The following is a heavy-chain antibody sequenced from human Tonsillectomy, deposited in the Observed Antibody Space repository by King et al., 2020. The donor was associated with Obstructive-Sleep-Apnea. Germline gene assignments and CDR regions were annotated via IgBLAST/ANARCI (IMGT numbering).Heavy chain of an antibody. CDR1: GFTFDDYA. D-gene: IGHD1-1*01. J-gene: IGHJ5*02. Sequence: VQLVESGGGLVQPGRSLRLSCTASGFTFDDYAVSWFRQAPGKGLEWVGFIRSKAYGGTTEYAASVKGRFTISRDDSKSIAYLQMTSLETEDTAVYYCTRENWNRSFDPWGQGTLVTVSS. V-gene: IGHV3-49*03. CDR2: IRSKAYGGTT. CDR3: TRENWNRSFDP.